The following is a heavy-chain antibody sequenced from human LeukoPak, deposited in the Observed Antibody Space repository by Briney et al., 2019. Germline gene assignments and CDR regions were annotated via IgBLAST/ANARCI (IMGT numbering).Heavy chain of an antibody. V-gene: IGHV3-7*01. Sequence: PGGSLRLSCSASRFTFSSYWMSWVRQAPGRGLEWVANIEQDGSSKYYVDSVKGRFTISRDNAKNSLFLHMTTLRAEDKAVYYCARIVHNGDQVLRGYFLYYGMDVWGQGTTVTVSS. CDR1: RFTFSSYW. CDR3: ARIVHNGDQVLRGYFLYYGMDV. CDR2: IEQDGSSK. D-gene: IGHD2-2*01. J-gene: IGHJ6*02.